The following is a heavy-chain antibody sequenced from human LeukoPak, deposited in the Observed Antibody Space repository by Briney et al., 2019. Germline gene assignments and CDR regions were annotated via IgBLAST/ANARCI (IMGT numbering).Heavy chain of an antibody. CDR2: ISGSGGST. CDR3: AKDVNLVVPAACDY. Sequence: GGSLRLSCAASGFTFSSYAMSWVRRAPGKGLEWVSAISGSGGSTYYADSVKGRFTISRDNSKNTLYLQMNSLRAEDTAVYYCAKDVNLVVPAACDYWGQGTLVTVSS. CDR1: GFTFSSYA. J-gene: IGHJ4*02. D-gene: IGHD2-2*01. V-gene: IGHV3-23*01.